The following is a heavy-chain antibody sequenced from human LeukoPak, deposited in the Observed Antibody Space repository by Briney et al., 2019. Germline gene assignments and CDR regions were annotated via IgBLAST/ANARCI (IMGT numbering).Heavy chain of an antibody. D-gene: IGHD2-2*02. Sequence: GASVKVSCKASGYTFTCYYMHWVRQAPGQGLEWMGWINPNSGGTNYAQKFQGRVTMTRDTSISTAYMELSRLRSDDTAVYYCARDLGCSSTSCYIPGDYYYYYMDVWGKGTTVTVSS. CDR3: ARDLGCSSTSCYIPGDYYYYYMDV. J-gene: IGHJ6*03. CDR2: INPNSGGT. V-gene: IGHV1-2*02. CDR1: GYTFTCYY.